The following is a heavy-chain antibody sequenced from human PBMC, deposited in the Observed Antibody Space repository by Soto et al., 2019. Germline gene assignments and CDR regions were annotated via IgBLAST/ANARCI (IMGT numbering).Heavy chain of an antibody. D-gene: IGHD2-8*01. V-gene: IGHV4-59*01. Sequence: PSETLSLTCTVSGGSISSYYWSWIRQPPGKGLEWIGYIYYSGSTNYNPSLKSRVTISVDTSKNQFSLKLSSVTAADTAVYYCARVSCTNGVCYHYYYGMDVWGQGTTVTVSS. CDR2: IYYSGST. CDR3: ARVSCTNGVCYHYYYGMDV. CDR1: GGSISSYY. J-gene: IGHJ6*02.